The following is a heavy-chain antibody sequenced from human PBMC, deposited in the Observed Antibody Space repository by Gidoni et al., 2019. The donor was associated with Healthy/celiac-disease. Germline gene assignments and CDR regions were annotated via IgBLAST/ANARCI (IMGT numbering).Heavy chain of an antibody. CDR3: ARKSRGARYYDSSGPFDY. Sequence: QVQLVQSGAEVKKPGASVKVSCKASGYTFTSYYMHWVRQAPGQGLEWMGIINPSGGSTSYAQKFQGRVTMTRDTSTSTVYMELSSLRSEDTAVYYCARKSRGARYYDSSGPFDYWGQGTLVTVSS. CDR2: INPSGGST. CDR1: GYTFTSYY. D-gene: IGHD3-22*01. V-gene: IGHV1-46*01. J-gene: IGHJ4*02.